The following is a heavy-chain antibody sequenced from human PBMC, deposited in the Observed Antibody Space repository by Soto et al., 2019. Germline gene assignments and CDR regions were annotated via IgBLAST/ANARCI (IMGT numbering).Heavy chain of an antibody. V-gene: IGHV4-30-4*01. CDR2: VYYTGST. Sequence: QVQLQESGPGLVKPSQTLSLTCSVSGGSVSSGVHYWSWIRQPPGKGLEWIGYVYYTGSTYYNPALESRVTRSIDTSKNQFSLKMKAVTASDAAVYYCATESRGSAPLHFDFWGQGALVTVSS. J-gene: IGHJ4*02. CDR1: GGSVSSGVHY. CDR3: ATESRGSAPLHFDF. D-gene: IGHD3-10*01.